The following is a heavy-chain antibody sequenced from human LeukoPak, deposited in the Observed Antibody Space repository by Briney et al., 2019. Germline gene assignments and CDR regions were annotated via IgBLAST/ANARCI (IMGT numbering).Heavy chain of an antibody. CDR2: INPKNGGT. V-gene: IGHV1-2*06. J-gene: IGHJ4*02. D-gene: IGHD6-19*01. CDR1: GYTFTGYY. Sequence: ASVKVSCKASGYTFTGYYMHWVRQAPGQWLEWMGRINPKNGGTNYAQKFQGRVTMTRDTSISTAYMELSRLRSDDTAVYYCARQLADTGGNYCGQGSLVTVSS. CDR3: ARQLADTGGNY.